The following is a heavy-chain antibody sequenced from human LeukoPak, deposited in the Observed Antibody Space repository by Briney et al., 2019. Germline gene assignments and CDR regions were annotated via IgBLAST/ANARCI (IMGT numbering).Heavy chain of an antibody. CDR1: GGSISSYY. CDR3: ARDRYDSSGYYSFDY. Sequence: SETLSLTCTVSGGSISSYYWSWIRQPPGKGLEWIGYIYDSGSTNYNPSLKSRVTVSVDTSKNQFSLKLTSVTAMDTAVYYCARDRYDSSGYYSFDYWGQGTLVTVSS. CDR2: IYDSGST. J-gene: IGHJ4*02. V-gene: IGHV4-59*01. D-gene: IGHD3-22*01.